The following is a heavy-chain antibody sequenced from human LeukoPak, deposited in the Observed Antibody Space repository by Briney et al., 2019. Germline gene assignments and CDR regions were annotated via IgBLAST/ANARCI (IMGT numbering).Heavy chain of an antibody. CDR1: GYSFTSYW. CDR3: ARTVIAARQDWFDP. V-gene: IGHV5-51*01. D-gene: IGHD6-6*01. J-gene: IGHJ5*02. CDR2: IYPGDSDT. Sequence: GVSLKISCKGSGYSFTSYWIGWVRQMPGKGLEWMGFIYPGDSDTRYSPSFQGQVTISADKANSTAYLQWSSLKAPDTAMYYCARTVIAARQDWFDPWGQGTLVTVSS.